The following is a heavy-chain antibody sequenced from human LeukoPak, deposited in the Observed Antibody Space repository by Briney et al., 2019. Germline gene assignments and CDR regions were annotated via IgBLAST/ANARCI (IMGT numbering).Heavy chain of an antibody. CDR1: GGTFSSYA. CDR3: ARVTAVAXTRWFDP. V-gene: IGHV1-69*04. CDR2: IIPILGIA. D-gene: IGHD6-19*01. Sequence: SVKVSCKASGGTFSSYAISWVRQAPGQGLEWMGRIIPILGIANYAQKFQGRVTITADKSTSTAYMELSSLRSEDTAVYYCARVTAVAXTRWFDPWGQGTLVTVSS. J-gene: IGHJ5*02.